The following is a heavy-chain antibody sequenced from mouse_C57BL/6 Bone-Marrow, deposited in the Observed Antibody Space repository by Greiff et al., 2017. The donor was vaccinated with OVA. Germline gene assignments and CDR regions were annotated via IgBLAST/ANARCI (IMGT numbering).Heavy chain of an antibody. D-gene: IGHD1-1*01. Sequence: QVQLKESGAELVRPGTSVKVSCKASGYAFTNYLIEWVKQRPGQGLEWIGVINPGSGGTNYNEKFKGKATLTADKSSSTAYMQLSSLTSEDSAVYFCARPIYYYGSSYYWGQGTTLTVSS. CDR3: ARPIYYYGSSYY. CDR1: GYAFTNYL. CDR2: INPGSGGT. V-gene: IGHV1-54*01. J-gene: IGHJ2*01.